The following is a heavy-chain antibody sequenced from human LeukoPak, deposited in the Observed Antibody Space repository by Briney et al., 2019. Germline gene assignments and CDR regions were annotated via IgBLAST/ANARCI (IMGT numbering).Heavy chain of an antibody. CDR3: ARDWYSSRSNRFDP. Sequence: SETLSLTCAVYGGSFSGYYWSWIRQPPGKGLEWIGEINHSGSTNYNPSLKSRVTISVDTSKNQFSLKLSSVTAADTAVYYCARDWYSSRSNRFDPWGQGTLVTVSS. J-gene: IGHJ5*02. V-gene: IGHV4-34*01. CDR2: INHSGST. CDR1: GGSFSGYY. D-gene: IGHD6-19*01.